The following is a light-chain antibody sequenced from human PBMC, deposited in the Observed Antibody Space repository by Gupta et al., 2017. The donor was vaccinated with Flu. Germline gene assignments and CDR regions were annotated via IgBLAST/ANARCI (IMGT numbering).Light chain of an antibody. V-gene: IGKV2-28*01. CDR3: MQALQTPPWT. Sequence: DIVMTQSPLSLPVTPGEPASISCRSSQSLLHSNGYNYLDWYLQKPGQSPQLLIYLGSNRASGVPDRFSDSGSGTDFTLKISRVEAEDVGVYYCMQALQTPPWTFGQGTXVEIK. CDR2: LGS. J-gene: IGKJ1*01. CDR1: QSLLHSNGYNY.